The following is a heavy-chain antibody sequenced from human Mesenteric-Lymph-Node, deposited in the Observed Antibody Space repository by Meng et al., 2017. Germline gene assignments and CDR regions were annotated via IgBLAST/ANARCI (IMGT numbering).Heavy chain of an antibody. CDR2: IKKDGSEK. J-gene: IGHJ4*02. Sequence: GESLKISCAASGFSFSSYWMTWVRQAPGKGLEWVATIKKDGSEKYYVGSVKGRFTISRDNSKNTVDLQMSSLRGEDTAVYYCAKGITVGGVTRYFDHWGQGTLVTVSS. CDR1: GFSFSSYW. V-gene: IGHV3-7*03. CDR3: AKGITVGGVTRYFDH. D-gene: IGHD1-26*01.